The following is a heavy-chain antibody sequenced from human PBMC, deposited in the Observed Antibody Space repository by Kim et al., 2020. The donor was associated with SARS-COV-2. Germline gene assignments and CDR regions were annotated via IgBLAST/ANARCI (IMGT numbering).Heavy chain of an antibody. D-gene: IGHD7-27*01. CDR3: ATTIWGGLDV. CDR2: VDRDNSEA. CDR1: GYILSELP. J-gene: IGHJ6*02. V-gene: IGHV1-24*01. Sequence: ASVKVSCKVSGYILSELPIYWVRQAAGKGLEWMGGVDRDNSEAVFGQKFQGRVTMTEDTSTDTAYMELTRLRSEDTAVYYCATTIWGGLDVWGQGTTVTVSS.